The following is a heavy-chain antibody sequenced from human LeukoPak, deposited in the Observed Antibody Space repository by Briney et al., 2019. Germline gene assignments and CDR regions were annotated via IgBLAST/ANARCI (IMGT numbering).Heavy chain of an antibody. D-gene: IGHD5-18*01. V-gene: IGHV4-59*01. Sequence: PSETLSLTCSVSGDSIRHYYSSWFRHPPGKGLEWVGYIYYTETTNYNASLQSRVTISVDTSKNQFSLKVTSVSAEDTAVYYCARAVDTELRLFFDYWGQGTLVTVSS. J-gene: IGHJ4*02. CDR1: GDSIRHYY. CDR3: ARAVDTELRLFFDY. CDR2: IYYTETT.